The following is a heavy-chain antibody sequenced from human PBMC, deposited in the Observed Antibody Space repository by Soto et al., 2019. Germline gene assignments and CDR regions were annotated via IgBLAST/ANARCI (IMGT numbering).Heavy chain of an antibody. J-gene: IGHJ6*02. CDR3: AKELGYSYGYGMDV. Sequence: QEQLVESGGGVVQPGRSLRLSCAASGFAFSSYGMYWVRQASGKGLEWVALISYDGSEKDYGDSVKGRFTISRDNSKNTLYLQMNILRPEDTAVYYCAKELGYSYGYGMDVWGQGTTFTVSS. CDR2: ISYDGSEK. V-gene: IGHV3-30*18. CDR1: GFAFSSYG. D-gene: IGHD5-18*01.